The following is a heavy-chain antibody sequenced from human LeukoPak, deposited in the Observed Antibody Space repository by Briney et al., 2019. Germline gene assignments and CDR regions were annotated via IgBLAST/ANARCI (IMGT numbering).Heavy chain of an antibody. V-gene: IGHV3-15*01. CDR1: GFTFSNAW. CDR3: TFYTSGSCHY. J-gene: IGHJ4*02. D-gene: IGHD3-10*01. Sequence: GGSLGLSCAASGFTFSNAWMTWVRQAPGKGLEWVGRIKSKADGGTADYAAPVKGRFTFSRDDSKNTLYLHMNSLKTEDTAVYYCTFYTSGSCHYWGQGSLVTVSS. CDR2: IKSKADGGTA.